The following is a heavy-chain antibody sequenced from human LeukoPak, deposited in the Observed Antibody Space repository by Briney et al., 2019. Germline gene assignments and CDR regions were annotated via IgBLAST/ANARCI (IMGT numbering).Heavy chain of an antibody. D-gene: IGHD3-3*01. J-gene: IGHJ5*02. CDR2: IVVGSGNT. V-gene: IGHV1-58*02. CDR3: AASYDFWDNWFDP. Sequence: GTSVKVSCKASGFTFTSSAMQWVRQARGQRLEWIGWIVVGSGNTNYAQKFQERVTITRDMSTSTAYMELSGLRSEDTAVYYCAASYDFWDNWFDPWGQGTLVTVSS. CDR1: GFTFTSSA.